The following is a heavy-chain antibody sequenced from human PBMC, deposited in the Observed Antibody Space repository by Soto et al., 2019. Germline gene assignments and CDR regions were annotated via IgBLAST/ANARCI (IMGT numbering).Heavy chain of an antibody. CDR2: ISSSSSYI. D-gene: IGHD3-9*01. J-gene: IGHJ4*02. Sequence: PVGSLRLSCAASGLCFSSYTMNWVRQAPGKGLEWVSSISSSSSYIYYADSVKGRFTISRDNAKNSLYLQMNSLRAEDTAVYYCARGGNYDILTGPDYWGQGTLVTV. CDR3: ARGGNYDILTGPDY. V-gene: IGHV3-21*01. CDR1: GLCFSSYT.